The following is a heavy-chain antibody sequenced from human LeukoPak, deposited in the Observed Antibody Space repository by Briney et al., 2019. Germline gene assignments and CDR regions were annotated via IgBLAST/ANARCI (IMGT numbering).Heavy chain of an antibody. CDR3: AKEIVPPSGYYFDY. V-gene: IGHV3-64*04. CDR2: ISGNGGTT. Sequence: GGSLRLSCSASGFTFNSYAMHWVRQAPGKGLEYVSVISGNGGTTYYADSVKGRFTISRDNSKNTLYLQMNSLRVEDTAVYYCAKEIVPPSGYYFDYWGQGTLVTVSS. CDR1: GFTFNSYA. J-gene: IGHJ4*02. D-gene: IGHD6-6*01.